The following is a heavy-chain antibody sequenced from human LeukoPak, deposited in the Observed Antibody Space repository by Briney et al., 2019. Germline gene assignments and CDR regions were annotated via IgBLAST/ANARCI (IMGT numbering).Heavy chain of an antibody. CDR3: ARAGRSLGNCYYYYCMDV. CDR1: GFTFSSYS. J-gene: IGHJ6*02. CDR2: INHSSSYI. D-gene: IGHD7-27*01. V-gene: IGHV3-21*01. Sequence: KTGGSLRLSCAASGFTFSSYSMNWVRQAPGKGLEWVSSINHSSSYIYYVDSVKGRFTISRDNAKNSLYLQMNSLRAEDTAVYYGARAGRSLGNCYYYYCMDVWGQGTTVTVSS.